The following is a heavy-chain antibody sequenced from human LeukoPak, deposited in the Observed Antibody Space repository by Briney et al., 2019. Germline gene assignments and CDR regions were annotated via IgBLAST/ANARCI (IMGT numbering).Heavy chain of an antibody. CDR2: INPYDGAT. CDR1: GYNFIANS. D-gene: IGHD1-26*01. Sequence: ASVKVSCKASGYNFIANSIHWARQAPGQGLEWMGWINPYDGATNYVQKFQGRVTMTRDTSITTAFMEVSGLRSDDTAVYYCARGSGNYFPFDYFPFDYWGQGSLVTVSS. V-gene: IGHV1-2*02. J-gene: IGHJ4*02. CDR3: ARGSGNYFPFDYFPFDY.